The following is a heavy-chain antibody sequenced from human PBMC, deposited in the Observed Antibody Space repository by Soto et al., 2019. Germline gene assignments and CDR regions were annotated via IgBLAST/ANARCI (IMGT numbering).Heavy chain of an antibody. Sequence: PGGSLRLSCAASGFPFVNAWMSWVRQAPGKGLEWVGRIKSKADGGTTDYPAPVKGRFTISRDDSKNTLYLQMNSLKTEDTAVYYCATEGEVTHKYLDLWGQGTLVTVSS. D-gene: IGHD4-4*01. CDR3: ATEGEVTHKYLDL. CDR2: IKSKADGGTT. CDR1: GFPFVNAW. J-gene: IGHJ5*02. V-gene: IGHV3-15*07.